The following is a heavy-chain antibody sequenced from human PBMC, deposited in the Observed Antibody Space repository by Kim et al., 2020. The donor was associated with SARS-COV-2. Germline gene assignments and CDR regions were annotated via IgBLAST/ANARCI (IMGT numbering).Heavy chain of an antibody. CDR3: ATRGFGGLDYYYYYGMDV. V-gene: IGHV4-4*02. Sequence: SETLSLTCAVSGGSISSSNWWSWVRQPPGKGLEWIGEIYHSGSTNYNPSLKSRVTISVDKSKNQFSLKLSSVTAADTAVYYCATRGFGGLDYYYYYGMDVWGQGTPVTVSS. CDR2: IYHSGST. J-gene: IGHJ6*02. CDR1: GGSISSSNW. D-gene: IGHD3-10*01.